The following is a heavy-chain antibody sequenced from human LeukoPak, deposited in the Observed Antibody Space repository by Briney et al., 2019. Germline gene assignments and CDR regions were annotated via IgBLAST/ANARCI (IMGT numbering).Heavy chain of an antibody. V-gene: IGHV3-23*01. Sequence: GGSLRLSCAASGFSFSSYAMSWVRQAPGKGLEWVSIITFNGGNTYYASVEGRFTISRDNSKNTLYLQMGSLRADDTAVYYCAKERYISGWSDSFHYWGQGTLVTVSS. J-gene: IGHJ4*02. CDR2: ITFNGGNT. CDR1: GFSFSSYA. D-gene: IGHD6-19*01. CDR3: AKERYISGWSDSFHY.